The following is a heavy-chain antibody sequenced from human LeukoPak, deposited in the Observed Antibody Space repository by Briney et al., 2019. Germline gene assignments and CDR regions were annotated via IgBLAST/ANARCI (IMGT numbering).Heavy chain of an antibody. CDR1: GFTFSSYW. CDR2: IKQDGSEK. Sequence: GGSLRLSCAASGFTFSSYWMSWVRQAPGKGLEWVANIKQDGSEKYYVDSVEGRFTISRDNAKNSLYLQMNSLRAEDTAVYYCARPYVLRFLEWLPFDYWSQGTLVTVSS. J-gene: IGHJ4*02. CDR3: ARPYVLRFLEWLPFDY. V-gene: IGHV3-7*01. D-gene: IGHD3-3*01.